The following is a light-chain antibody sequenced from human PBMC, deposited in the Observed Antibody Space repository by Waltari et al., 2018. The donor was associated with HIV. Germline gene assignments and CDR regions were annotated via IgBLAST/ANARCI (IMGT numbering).Light chain of an antibody. V-gene: IGKV3-15*01. CDR3: QQYNNWPPWT. CDR1: QSVNSD. CDR2: GAS. Sequence: EIMMTQSPATLSVSPGERATLSCRASQSVNSDLAWYQQKPGQTPGLLIYGASTRATGIPARVSGSGSGTEFILTISSLQSEDFAVYYCQQYNNWPPWTFGQGTKVEIK. J-gene: IGKJ1*01.